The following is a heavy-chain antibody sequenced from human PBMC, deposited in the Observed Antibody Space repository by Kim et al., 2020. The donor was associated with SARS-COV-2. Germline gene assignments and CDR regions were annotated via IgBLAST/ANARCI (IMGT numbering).Heavy chain of an antibody. J-gene: IGHJ4*02. D-gene: IGHD1-26*01. Sequence: AAPVKGRFTIPREDSKNTLYLQMNSLKTEDTAVYYCTTVMPWSYPDYWGQGTLVTVSS. V-gene: IGHV3-15*01. CDR3: TTVMPWSYPDY.